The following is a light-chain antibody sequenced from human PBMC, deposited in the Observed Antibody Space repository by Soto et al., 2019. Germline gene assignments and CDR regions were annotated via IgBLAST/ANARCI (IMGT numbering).Light chain of an antibody. J-gene: IGKJ4*01. Sequence: IVLTQSPATLSLSPGERATLSCRASQSVSTYLACYQQKPGQAPRLLVFDASTRATGIPARFIGSGSGTDFTLTISSLEPEDFAVYYCQQRTNWPLSLTFGGGTNVEI. CDR3: QQRTNWPLSLT. V-gene: IGKV3-11*01. CDR2: DAS. CDR1: QSVSTY.